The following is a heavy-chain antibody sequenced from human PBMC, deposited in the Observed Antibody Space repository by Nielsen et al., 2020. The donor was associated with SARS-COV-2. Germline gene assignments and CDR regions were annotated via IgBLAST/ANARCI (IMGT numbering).Heavy chain of an antibody. CDR2: ISPNSGGT. D-gene: IGHD3-3*01. CDR3: ATTSIFGVSYWFDP. J-gene: IGHJ5*02. V-gene: IGHV1-2*06. CDR1: GYTFSDYY. Sequence: ASVKVSCKTSGYTFSDYYMHWVRQAPGQGLEWMGRISPNSGGTIYAQKFQGRVTMTEDTSTDTAYMELSSLRSEDTAVYYCATTSIFGVSYWFDPWGQGTLVTVSS.